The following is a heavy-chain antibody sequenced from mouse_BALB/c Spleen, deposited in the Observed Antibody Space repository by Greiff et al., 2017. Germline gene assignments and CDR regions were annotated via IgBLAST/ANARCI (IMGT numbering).Heavy chain of an antibody. CDR3: TRRGLYGSSYSAWFAY. J-gene: IGHJ3*01. V-gene: IGHV1-15*01. CDR2: IDPETGGT. CDR1: GYTFTDYE. Sequence: VQLQQSGAELVRPGASVTLSCKASGYTFTDYEMHWVKQTPVHGLEWIGAIDPETGGTAYNQKFKGKATLTADKSSSTAYMELRSLTSEDSAVYYCTRRGLYGSSYSAWFAYWGQGTLVTVSA. D-gene: IGHD1-1*01.